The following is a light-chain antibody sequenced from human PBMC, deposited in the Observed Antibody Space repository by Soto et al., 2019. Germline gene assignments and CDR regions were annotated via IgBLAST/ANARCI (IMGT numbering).Light chain of an antibody. CDR1: QSISNW. CDR2: KAS. J-gene: IGKJ3*01. Sequence: DIQMTQSPSTLSASVGDRVTITCRASQSISNWLAWYQQKPGKAPNLLIYKASNLESGVPSRFSGSGSGTEFTLTINCLQPEDFATYYGQQYNSRSPFTFGPGTRVDI. V-gene: IGKV1-5*03. CDR3: QQYNSRSPFT.